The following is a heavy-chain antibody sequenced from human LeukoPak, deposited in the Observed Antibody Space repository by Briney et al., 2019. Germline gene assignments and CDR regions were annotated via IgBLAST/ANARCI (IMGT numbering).Heavy chain of an antibody. V-gene: IGHV4-59*01. CDR1: GGSISSYY. CDR3: ARASSGWYNWFDP. Sequence: PSETLSLTCTVSGGSISSYYWSWIRQSPGKGLEWIGYIYYSGSTNFNPSLKSRVTISVDTSKNQFSLRLSSVTAADTAVYYCARASSGWYNWFDPWGQGTLVTVSS. J-gene: IGHJ5*02. D-gene: IGHD6-19*01. CDR2: IYYSGST.